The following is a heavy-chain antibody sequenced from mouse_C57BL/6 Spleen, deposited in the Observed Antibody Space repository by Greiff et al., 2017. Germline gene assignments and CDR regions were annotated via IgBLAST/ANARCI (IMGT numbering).Heavy chain of an antibody. D-gene: IGHD1-1*01. Sequence: EVKLMESGGGLVQPGGSLSLSCAASGFTFTDYYMSWVRQPPGKALEWLGFIRNKANGYTTEYSASVKGRFTISRDNSQSILYFQMNALRAEDSATYYCARYHYYGSSYYAMDYWGQGTSVTVSS. J-gene: IGHJ4*01. CDR2: IRNKANGYTT. CDR3: ARYHYYGSSYYAMDY. CDR1: GFTFTDYY. V-gene: IGHV7-3*01.